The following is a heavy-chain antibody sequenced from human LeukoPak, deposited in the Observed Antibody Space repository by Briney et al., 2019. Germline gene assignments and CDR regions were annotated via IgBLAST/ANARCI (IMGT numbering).Heavy chain of an antibody. V-gene: IGHV4-59*01. CDR3: ARQHERRGYSSYYYYYMDV. CDR1: GGSISTYY. J-gene: IGHJ6*03. Sequence: PSETLSLTCTVSGGSISTYYWSWIRQPPGKGLEWIGYIYYSGSTNYNPSLKSRVTISVDMSKNQFSLKLSSVTAADTAVYYCARQHERRGYSSYYYYYMDVWGKGTTVTISS. D-gene: IGHD5-18*01. CDR2: IYYSGST.